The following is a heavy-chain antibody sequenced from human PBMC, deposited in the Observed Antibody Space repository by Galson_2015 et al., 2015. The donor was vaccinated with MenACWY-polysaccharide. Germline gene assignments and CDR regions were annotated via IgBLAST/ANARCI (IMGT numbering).Heavy chain of an antibody. CDR1: GFTFSSYS. V-gene: IGHV3-21*01. CDR3: ARDSGGDIVVVPAAHYYYYGMDV. CDR2: ISSSSSYI. D-gene: IGHD2-2*01. Sequence: SLRLSCAASGFTFSSYSMNWVRQAPGKGLEWVSSISSSSSYIYYADSVKGRFTISRDNAKNSLYLQMNSLRAEDTAVYYCARDSGGDIVVVPAAHYYYYGMDVWGQGTTVTVSS. J-gene: IGHJ6*02.